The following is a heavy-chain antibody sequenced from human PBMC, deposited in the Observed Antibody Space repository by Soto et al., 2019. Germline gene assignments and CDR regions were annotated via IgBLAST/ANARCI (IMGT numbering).Heavy chain of an antibody. V-gene: IGHV4-31*03. J-gene: IGHJ6*02. CDR1: GGSIGSGGYY. D-gene: IGHD3-3*01. CDR3: ARRYDFWSGYNYYYNNMDV. Sequence: QVQLQESGPGLVKPSQTLSLTCTVSGGSIGSGGYYWSWIRQHPGKGLEWIGYIYYSGSTNYNPSLKSRVTISVDTSKNQFSLKMSSVTAADTAVYYCARRYDFWSGYNYYYNNMDVWGQGTTVTVSS. CDR2: IYYSGST.